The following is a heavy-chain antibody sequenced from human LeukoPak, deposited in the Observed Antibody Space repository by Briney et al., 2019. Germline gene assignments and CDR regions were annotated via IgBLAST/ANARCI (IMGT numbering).Heavy chain of an antibody. CDR1: GFTFSNYW. J-gene: IGHJ2*01. CDR3: ARDVRSGWLQAFDL. CDR2: INSDGSST. D-gene: IGHD5-12*01. V-gene: IGHV3-74*01. Sequence: GGSLRLSCAASGFTFSNYWMHWVRQAPGKGLVWVSRINSDGSSTTYADSVKGRFTLSRDNAENTLYLQMNSLRAEDTAVYYCARDVRSGWLQAFDLWGRGTLVTVSS.